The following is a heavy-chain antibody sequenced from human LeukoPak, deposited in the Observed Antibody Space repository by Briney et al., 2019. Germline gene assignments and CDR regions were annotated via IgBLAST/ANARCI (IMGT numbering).Heavy chain of an antibody. CDR1: GFTFSSYW. CDR2: INNDGSST. Sequence: GGSLRLSCAASGFTFSSYWMHWVRQAPGKGLVWVSRINNDGSSTSYADSVKGRFTISRDNAKTTRYLQMHSLRAEDTAVYYCARDQYGRFDYWGQGTLVTVSS. J-gene: IGHJ4*02. CDR3: ARDQYGRFDY. V-gene: IGHV3-74*01. D-gene: IGHD2-15*01.